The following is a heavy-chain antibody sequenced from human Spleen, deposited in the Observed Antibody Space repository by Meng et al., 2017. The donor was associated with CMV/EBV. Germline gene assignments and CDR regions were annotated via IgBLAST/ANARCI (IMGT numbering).Heavy chain of an antibody. J-gene: IGHJ4*02. CDR1: GGTFSSYA. D-gene: IGHD1-26*01. CDR2: IIPIFGTA. Sequence: SVKVSCKASGGTFSSYAISWVRQAPGQGLKWMGGIIPIFGTANYAQKFQGRVTITTDESTSTAYMELSSLRSEDTAVYYCAREARYEWELEDRGFDYWGQGTLVTVSS. V-gene: IGHV1-69*05. CDR3: AREARYEWELEDRGFDY.